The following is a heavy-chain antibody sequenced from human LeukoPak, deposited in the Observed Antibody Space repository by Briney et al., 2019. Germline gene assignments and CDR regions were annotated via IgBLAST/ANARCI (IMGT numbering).Heavy chain of an antibody. CDR2: IYYSGST. CDR3: ARVSPRPRFDY. J-gene: IGHJ4*02. CDR1: GGSMNSYY. Sequence: TPSETLSLTCTVSGGSMNSYYWSWIRQPPGKGLEWIGYIYYSGSTNYNPSLKSRVTISVDTSKKQVSLKLSSVTAADTAVYYCARVSPRPRFDYWGQGTLVTVSS. V-gene: IGHV4-59*01. D-gene: IGHD1-14*01.